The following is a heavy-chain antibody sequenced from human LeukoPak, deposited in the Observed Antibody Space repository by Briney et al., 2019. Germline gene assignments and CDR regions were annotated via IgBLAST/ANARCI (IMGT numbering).Heavy chain of an antibody. CDR3: ARGRGNDI. D-gene: IGHD2-8*01. Sequence: GGSLRLSCAASGFTFSVYEMNRVRQAQGKGPEWVSYISASGSTEKYADSVKGRFTISRDNAKSSLYLQMNSLRVEDTAVYYCARGRGNDIWGQGTLVAVSS. J-gene: IGHJ4*02. V-gene: IGHV3-48*03. CDR2: ISASGSTE. CDR1: GFTFSVYE.